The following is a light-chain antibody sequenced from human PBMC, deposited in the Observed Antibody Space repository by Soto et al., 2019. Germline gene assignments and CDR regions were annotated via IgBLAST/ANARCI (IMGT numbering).Light chain of an antibody. CDR2: KAS. V-gene: IGKV1-5*03. Sequence: DIQMTQPPSTLSASVGARVTITCRASQSIGSWLAWYQHKPGKAPKLLIYKASNLKRGVPSRFSGSGSGTEFSLTISGLQPDDSATYYCQQYNGSLWTFGQGTKVEIK. CDR3: QQYNGSLWT. CDR1: QSIGSW. J-gene: IGKJ1*01.